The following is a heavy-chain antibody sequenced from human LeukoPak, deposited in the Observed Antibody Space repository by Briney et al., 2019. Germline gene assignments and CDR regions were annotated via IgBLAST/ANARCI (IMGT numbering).Heavy chain of an antibody. CDR1: GFTFSSYE. V-gene: IGHV3-23*01. J-gene: IGHJ4*02. Sequence: GGSLRLSCAASGFTFSSYEMNWVRQAPGKGLEWVSAISGSGGSTYYADSVKGRFTISRDNSKNTLYLQMNSLRAEDTAVYYCAKGYYYDSSGPFPHWGQGTLVTVSS. CDR3: AKGYYYDSSGPFPH. D-gene: IGHD3-22*01. CDR2: ISGSGGST.